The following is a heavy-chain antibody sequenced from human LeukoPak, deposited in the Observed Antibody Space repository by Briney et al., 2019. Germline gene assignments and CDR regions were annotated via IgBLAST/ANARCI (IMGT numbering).Heavy chain of an antibody. D-gene: IGHD1-7*01. CDR2: ISSSGSAI. CDR1: GFSFSSYE. V-gene: IGHV3-48*03. Sequence: PGGSLRLSCAASGFSFSSYEMNWVRQAPGKGLEWVSYISSSGSAIDYVDSVKGRFTISRDNAKNSVYLQMNSLRAEDTAVYYCAKGTGTTFRFRTYSYFYHMDVWGKGTTVTVSS. CDR3: AKGTGTTFRFRTYSYFYHMDV. J-gene: IGHJ6*03.